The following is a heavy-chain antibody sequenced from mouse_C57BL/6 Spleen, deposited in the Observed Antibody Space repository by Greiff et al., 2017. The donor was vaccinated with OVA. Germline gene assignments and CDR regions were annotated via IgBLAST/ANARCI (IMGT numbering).Heavy chain of an antibody. CDR3: ARGIGYSNYD. CDR2: IYPSDSET. D-gene: IGHD2-5*01. J-gene: IGHJ2*01. CDR1: GYTFTSYW. Sequence: QVQLQQPGAELVRPGSSVKLSCKASGYTFTSYWMDWVKQRPGQGLEWIGNIYPSDSETHYNQKFKDKATLTVDKSSSTAYMQLSSLTSEDSAFYYCARGIGYSNYDWGQGTTLTVSS. V-gene: IGHV1-61*01.